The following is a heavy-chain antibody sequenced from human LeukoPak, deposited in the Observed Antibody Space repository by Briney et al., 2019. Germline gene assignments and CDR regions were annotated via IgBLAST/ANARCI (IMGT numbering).Heavy chain of an antibody. CDR1: GFTFSNYE. J-gene: IGHJ4*02. V-gene: IGHV3-48*03. CDR3: AREIPHSGGDCNDY. D-gene: IGHD2-21*02. Sequence: TGGSLRLPCAASGFTFSNYEMNWVRQAPGKGLEWVSYITSSGDYTFYADSVKGRFTMSRDNAKNSLYLQLNSLRAEDTAVYYCAREIPHSGGDCNDYWGQGTLVTVSS. CDR2: ITSSGDYT.